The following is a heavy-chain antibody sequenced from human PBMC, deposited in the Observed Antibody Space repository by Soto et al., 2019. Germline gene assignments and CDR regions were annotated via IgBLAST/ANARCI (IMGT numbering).Heavy chain of an antibody. D-gene: IGHD6-13*01. CDR3: AKGIAAAGFRCYFDY. Sequence: EVQLLESGGGLVQPGGSLRLSCAASGFTFSSYAMSWVRQAPGKGLEWVSAISGSGGSTYYADSVKGRFTISRDNSKNTLYLQMNSLRAEDTAVYYYAKGIAAAGFRCYFDYWGQGTLVTVSS. CDR2: ISGSGGST. V-gene: IGHV3-23*01. CDR1: GFTFSSYA. J-gene: IGHJ4*02.